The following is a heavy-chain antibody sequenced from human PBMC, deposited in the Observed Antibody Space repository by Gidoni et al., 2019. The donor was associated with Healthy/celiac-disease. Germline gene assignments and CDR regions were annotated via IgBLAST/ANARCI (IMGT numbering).Heavy chain of an antibody. J-gene: IGHJ4*02. D-gene: IGHD3-10*01. Sequence: QVQRVQAGAEGKKPGASVKVSGKASGYPYTGYYMHWVRQAPGQGPEWMGWINPNSGGTNYAQKFQGRVTMTRDTSISTAYMELSRLRSDDTAVYYCARTVKCLWFGELLYWGQGTLVTVSS. CDR1: GYPYTGYY. CDR2: INPNSGGT. V-gene: IGHV1-2*02. CDR3: ARTVKCLWFGELLY.